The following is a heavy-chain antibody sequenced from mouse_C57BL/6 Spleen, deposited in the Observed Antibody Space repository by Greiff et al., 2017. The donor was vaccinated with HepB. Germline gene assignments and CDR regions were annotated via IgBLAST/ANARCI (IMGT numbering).Heavy chain of an antibody. Sequence: QVQLQQPGTELVKPGASVKLSCKASGYTFTSYWMHWVKQRPGQGLEWIGNINPSNGGTNYNEKFKSKATLTVDKSSSTAYMQLSSLTSEDSAVYYCARSLYYDYDDWYFDGWGTGTTVTVSS. D-gene: IGHD2-4*01. CDR2: INPSNGGT. CDR3: ARSLYYDYDDWYFDG. J-gene: IGHJ1*03. CDR1: GYTFTSYW. V-gene: IGHV1-53*01.